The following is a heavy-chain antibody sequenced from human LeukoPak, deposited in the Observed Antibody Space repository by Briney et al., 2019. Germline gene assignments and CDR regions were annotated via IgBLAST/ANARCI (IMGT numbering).Heavy chain of an antibody. Sequence: SETLSLTCIISGGSISSGSYYWSWIRQPAGKGLEWIGRIYTSGSTNYNPSLKSRVTISVDTSKNQFSLKLSSVTAADTAVYYCAREESGYDSSGRVDYWGQGTLVTVSS. V-gene: IGHV4-61*02. CDR2: IYTSGST. CDR1: GGSISSGSYY. J-gene: IGHJ4*02. CDR3: AREESGYDSSGRVDY. D-gene: IGHD3-22*01.